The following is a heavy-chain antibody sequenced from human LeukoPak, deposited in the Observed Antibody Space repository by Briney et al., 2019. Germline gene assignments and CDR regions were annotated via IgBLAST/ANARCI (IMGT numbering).Heavy chain of an antibody. J-gene: IGHJ6*02. CDR2: IHHGGSI. CDR1: GGSISGSNW. D-gene: IGHD4-23*01. Sequence: PSGTLSLTCFVSGGSISGSNWWSWVRQPPGKGLEWIGEIHHGGSINYNPSLKSRVTISVDKSKFSLKLTSVTAADTAVFYCARDRGGNFEFGMDVWGQGTTVTVSS. V-gene: IGHV4-4*02. CDR3: ARDRGGNFEFGMDV.